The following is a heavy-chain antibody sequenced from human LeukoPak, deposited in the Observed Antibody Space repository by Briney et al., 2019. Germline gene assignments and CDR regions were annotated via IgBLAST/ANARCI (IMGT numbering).Heavy chain of an antibody. CDR3: AKDISYGYFSYFDY. CDR2: ISSSSNYI. V-gene: IGHV3-21*04. D-gene: IGHD5-18*01. CDR1: GFTFTSYS. Sequence: PGGSLRLSCAASGFTFTSYSVNWVRQAPGKGLEWVSSISSSSNYIYYADSVKGRFTTSRDNAKNSLYLQMNSLRTEDTALYYCAKDISYGYFSYFDYWGQGTLVTVSS. J-gene: IGHJ4*02.